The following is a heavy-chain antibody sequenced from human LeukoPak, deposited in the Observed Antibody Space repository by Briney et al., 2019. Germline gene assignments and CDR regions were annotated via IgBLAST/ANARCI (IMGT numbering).Heavy chain of an antibody. D-gene: IGHD5-24*01. CDR3: ARQNTPHGNFDY. J-gene: IGHJ4*02. CDR2: LGTAGDT. Sequence: GGSLRLSCAASGFTLSNYAMHWVRQPAGEGLEWVSALGTAGDTFYPGSVKGRFTISRDNAKKSLFLQMNSLRAEDTAVYYCARQNTPHGNFDYWGQGALVTVSS. V-gene: IGHV3-13*01. CDR1: GFTLSNYA.